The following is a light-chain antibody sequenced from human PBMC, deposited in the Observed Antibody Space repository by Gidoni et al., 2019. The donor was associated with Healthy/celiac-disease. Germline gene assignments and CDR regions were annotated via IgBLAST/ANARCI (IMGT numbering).Light chain of an antibody. CDR1: QSVSSY. Sequence: EIVLTQSPATLSLSPGERATLSCRASQSVSSYLAWYQQKPGQAPRLLIYDASNRATGIPARFSGSGSGTDFTLTISSLEPEDFAVYYCQQRSNWRLTFXGGTKVEIK. V-gene: IGKV3-11*01. J-gene: IGKJ4*01. CDR2: DAS. CDR3: QQRSNWRLT.